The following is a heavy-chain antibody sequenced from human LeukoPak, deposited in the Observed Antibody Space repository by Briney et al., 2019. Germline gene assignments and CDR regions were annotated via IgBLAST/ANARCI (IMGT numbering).Heavy chain of an antibody. CDR2: IRYDGSNK. J-gene: IGHJ6*04. CDR1: GFTFSSYG. Sequence: PGGSLRLSCAASGFTFSSYGMHWVRQAPGKGLEWVAFIRYDGSNKYYADSVKGRFTISRDNSKNTLYLQMNSLRAEDTAVYYCANSAPGGFMVRELDVWGKGTTVTISS. V-gene: IGHV3-30*02. CDR3: ANSAPGGFMVRELDV. D-gene: IGHD3-10*01.